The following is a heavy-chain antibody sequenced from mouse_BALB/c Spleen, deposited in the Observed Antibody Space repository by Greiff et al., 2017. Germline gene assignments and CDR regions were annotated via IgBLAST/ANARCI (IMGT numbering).Heavy chain of an antibody. CDR2: ISDGGSYT. V-gene: IGHV5-4*02. CDR1: GFTFSDYY. CDR3: ARGGGSSSFAY. D-gene: IGHD1-1*01. J-gene: IGHJ3*01. Sequence: EVKLVESGGGLVKPGGSLKLSCAASGFTFSDYYMYWVRQTPEKRLEWVATISDGGSYTYYPDSVKGRFTISRDNAKNNLYLQMSSLKSEDTAMYYCARGGGSSSFAYWGQGTLVTVSA.